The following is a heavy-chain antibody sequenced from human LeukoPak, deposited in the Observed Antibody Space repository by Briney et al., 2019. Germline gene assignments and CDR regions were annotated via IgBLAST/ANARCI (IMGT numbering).Heavy chain of an antibody. D-gene: IGHD6-13*01. V-gene: IGHV3-48*03. J-gene: IGHJ4*02. Sequence: PGGSLRLSCAASGFTFSSYEMNWVRQAPGKGLEWVSYISSSGSTIYYADSVKGRFTISRDNSKNTLYLQMNSLRAEDTAVYHCAKDAAAGTRPYYSDYWGQGTLVTVSS. CDR3: AKDAAAGTRPYYSDY. CDR1: GFTFSSYE. CDR2: ISSSGSTI.